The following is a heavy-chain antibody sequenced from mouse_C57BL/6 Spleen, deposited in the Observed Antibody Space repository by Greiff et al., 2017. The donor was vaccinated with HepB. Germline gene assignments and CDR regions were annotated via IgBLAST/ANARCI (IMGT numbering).Heavy chain of an antibody. CDR3: ARRGDYDEAWFAY. CDR1: GYTFTTYP. V-gene: IGHV1-47*01. CDR2: FHPYNDDT. D-gene: IGHD2-4*01. J-gene: IGHJ3*01. Sequence: VKLMESGAELVKPGASVKMSCKASGYTFTTYPIEWMKQNHGKSLEWIGNFHPYNDDTKYNEKFKGKATLTVEKSSSTVYLELSRLTSDDSAVYYCARRGDYDEAWFAYWGQGTLVTVSA.